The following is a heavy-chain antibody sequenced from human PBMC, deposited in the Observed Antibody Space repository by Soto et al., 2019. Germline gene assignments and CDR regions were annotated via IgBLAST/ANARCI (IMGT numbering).Heavy chain of an antibody. Sequence: SETLSLTCAVSGASITTYWWSWVRQPPGKGLEWIGEIFHSGTTNSNPSLKSRVTMTLDKSKNQFSLKLTSVTAADTAVYYCSRNSDSSSFFDYWGQGTLVTVSS. CDR2: IFHSGTT. V-gene: IGHV4-4*02. CDR3: SRNSDSSSFFDY. D-gene: IGHD6-13*01. J-gene: IGHJ4*02. CDR1: GASITTYW.